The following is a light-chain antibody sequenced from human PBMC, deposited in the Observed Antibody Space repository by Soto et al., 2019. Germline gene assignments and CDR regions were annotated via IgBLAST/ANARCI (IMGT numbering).Light chain of an antibody. J-gene: IGKJ1*01. CDR3: QQYNSYS. CDR1: QSISDW. V-gene: IGKV1-5*01. Sequence: DIHMTQSPSTLSSSLGDRVTITCRASQSISDWLAWYQQKPGTAPKVLINHASSLQSGVPSRFSGSGSGTEFTLTISSLQPDDFATYYCQQYNSYSFGQGTKVDIK. CDR2: HAS.